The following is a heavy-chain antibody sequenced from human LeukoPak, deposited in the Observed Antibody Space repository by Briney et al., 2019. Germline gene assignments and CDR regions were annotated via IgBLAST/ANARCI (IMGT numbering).Heavy chain of an antibody. CDR1: GFTFSSYA. D-gene: IGHD2-15*01. CDR2: ISYDGSNK. V-gene: IGHV3-30*04. Sequence: GRSLRLSCAASGFTFSSYAMHWVRQAPGKGLEWVAVISYDGSNKYYADSVKGRFTISRDNSKNTLYLQMNSLRAEDTAVYYCARAGVKWYSADYWGQGTLVTVSS. J-gene: IGHJ4*02. CDR3: ARAGVKWYSADY.